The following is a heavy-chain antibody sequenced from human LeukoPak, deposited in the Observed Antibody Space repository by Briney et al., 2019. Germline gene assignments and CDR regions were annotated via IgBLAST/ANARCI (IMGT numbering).Heavy chain of an antibody. CDR3: ARDMGIVGAWYYFDY. CDR2: INPNSGGT. V-gene: IGHV1-2*02. Sequence: ASVKVSCKASGHTFTGYYMHWVRQAPGQGLEWMGWINPNSGGTNYAQKFQGRVTMTRDTSISTAYMELSRLRSDDTAVYYCARDMGIVGAWYYFDYWGQGTLVTVSS. J-gene: IGHJ4*02. CDR1: GHTFTGYY. D-gene: IGHD1-26*01.